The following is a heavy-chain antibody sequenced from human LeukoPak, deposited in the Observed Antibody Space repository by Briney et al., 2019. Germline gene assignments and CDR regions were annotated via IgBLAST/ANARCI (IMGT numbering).Heavy chain of an antibody. J-gene: IGHJ6*04. CDR1: GFSFSSYA. V-gene: IGHV3-23*01. CDR3: AKGGVRAAGYYGMDV. D-gene: IGHD3-10*01. CDR2: ISGSGGST. Sequence: GGSLRLSCAASGFSFSSYAMSWVRQAPGKGLEWVSAISGSGGSTYYVDSVKGRFTISRDNSKNTLYLQMNSLRAEDTAVYYCAKGGVRAAGYYGMDVWDKGTTVTVSS.